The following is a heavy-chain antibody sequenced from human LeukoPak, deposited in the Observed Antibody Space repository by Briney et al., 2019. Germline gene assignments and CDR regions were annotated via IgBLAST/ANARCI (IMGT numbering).Heavy chain of an antibody. CDR1: GFTVSNNY. D-gene: IGHD6-19*01. Sequence: GGSLRLSCAASGFTVSNNYMSWVRQAPGKGLEWVSVISGSGGSTFYADSVKGRFTISRDNSKNTLYLQMNSLRAEDTAVHYCAKGLSGSSGWYYFDYWGQGTLVTVSS. CDR3: AKGLSGSSGWYYFDY. J-gene: IGHJ4*02. V-gene: IGHV3-23*01. CDR2: ISGSGGST.